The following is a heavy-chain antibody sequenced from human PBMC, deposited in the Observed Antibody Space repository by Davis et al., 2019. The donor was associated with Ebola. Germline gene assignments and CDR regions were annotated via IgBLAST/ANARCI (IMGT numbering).Heavy chain of an antibody. CDR2: INPNSGGT. Sequence: ASVKVSCKASGYTFTGYYMHWVRQAPGQGLEWMGWINPNSGGTNYAQKFQGRVTMTRDTSISTAYMELSRLRSDDTAVYYCARDMGDGYIPSFDYWGQGTLVTVSS. CDR1: GYTFTGYY. V-gene: IGHV1-2*02. D-gene: IGHD5-24*01. CDR3: ARDMGDGYIPSFDY. J-gene: IGHJ4*02.